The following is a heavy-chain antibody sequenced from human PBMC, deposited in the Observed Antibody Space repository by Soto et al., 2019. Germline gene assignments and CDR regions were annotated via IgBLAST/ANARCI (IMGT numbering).Heavy chain of an antibody. CDR2: ISGSGGST. J-gene: IGHJ4*02. CDR1: GFTFSSYA. V-gene: IGHV3-23*01. Sequence: PGGSLRLSCAASGFTFSSYAMSWVRQAPRKGLEWVSAISGSGGSTYYADSVKGRFTISRDNSKNTLYLQMNSLRAEDTAVYYCAKGEDYYDSSGLLWVDYFDYWGQGTLVTVSS. CDR3: AKGEDYYDSSGLLWVDYFDY. D-gene: IGHD3-22*01.